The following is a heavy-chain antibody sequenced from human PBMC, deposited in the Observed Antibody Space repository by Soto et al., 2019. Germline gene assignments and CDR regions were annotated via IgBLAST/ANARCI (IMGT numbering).Heavy chain of an antibody. CDR3: ARALRGDCIYYTYYYYYGLSV. CDR1: GFTFSSYS. D-gene: IGHD2-2*02. CDR2: ISSSSSYM. V-gene: IGHV3-21*01. Sequence: GGSLRLSCAASGFTFSSYSMNWVRQAPGKGLEWVSSISSSSSYMYYADSVKGRFTISRDNAKNSLYLQMNSLRAEDTAVYYCARALRGDCIYYTYYYYYGLSVSAQRTTVTVSS. J-gene: IGHJ6*02.